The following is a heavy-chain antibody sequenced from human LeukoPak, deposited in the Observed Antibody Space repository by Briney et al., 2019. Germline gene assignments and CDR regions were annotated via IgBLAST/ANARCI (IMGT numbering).Heavy chain of an antibody. J-gene: IGHJ6*03. Sequence: ASVKVSCKASGYTFTSYGISWVRQAPGQGLEWMGWISAYNGNTNYAQKLQGRVTMTTDTSTSTAYMELRSLRSDDTAVYYCARDRDSSGWYNYYYYMDVWAKGPRSPSP. V-gene: IGHV1-18*01. D-gene: IGHD6-19*01. CDR2: ISAYNGNT. CDR1: GYTFTSYG. CDR3: ARDRDSSGWYNYYYYMDV.